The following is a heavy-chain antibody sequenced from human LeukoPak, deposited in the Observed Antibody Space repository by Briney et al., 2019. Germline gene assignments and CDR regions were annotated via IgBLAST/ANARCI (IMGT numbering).Heavy chain of an antibody. CDR2: ISYDGRNK. V-gene: IGHV3-30*04. CDR1: GFTFSSYA. J-gene: IGHJ3*02. CDR3: ARGATYHYDSSGPDDAFDI. Sequence: GGSLRLSCAASGFTFSSYAMHWVRQAPGKGLEWVAVISYDGRNKYYADSMKGRFTISRDNSKNTLYLQMNSLRTEDTAVYNCARGATYHYDSSGPDDAFDIWGQGTMVTVSS. D-gene: IGHD3-22*01.